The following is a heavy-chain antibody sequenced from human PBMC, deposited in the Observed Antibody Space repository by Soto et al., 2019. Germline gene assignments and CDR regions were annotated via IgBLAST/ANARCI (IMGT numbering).Heavy chain of an antibody. Sequence: ASVKVSCKASGYTFTGYYMHWVRQAPGQGLEWMGWINPNSGGTKYAQKFQGRVTMTRDTSISTAYMELSRLRYDDKAVYYCARDNGGECYSDWGQGTLVTVSP. CDR1: GYTFTGYY. V-gene: IGHV1-2*02. J-gene: IGHJ4*02. D-gene: IGHD2-21*01. CDR3: ARDNGGECYSD. CDR2: INPNSGGT.